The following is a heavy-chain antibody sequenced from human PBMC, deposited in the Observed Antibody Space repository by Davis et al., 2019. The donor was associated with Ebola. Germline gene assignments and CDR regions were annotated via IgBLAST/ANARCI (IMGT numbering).Heavy chain of an antibody. CDR3: ARRRRIAVAGTDY. CDR1: GGSFSGYY. D-gene: IGHD6-19*01. V-gene: IGHV4-34*01. CDR2: INHSGST. Sequence: ESLKISCAVYGGSFSGYYWSWIRQPPGKGLEWIGEINHSGSTNYNPSLKSRVTISVDTSKNQFSLKLSSVTAADTAVYYCARRRRIAVAGTDYWGQGTLVTVSS. J-gene: IGHJ4*02.